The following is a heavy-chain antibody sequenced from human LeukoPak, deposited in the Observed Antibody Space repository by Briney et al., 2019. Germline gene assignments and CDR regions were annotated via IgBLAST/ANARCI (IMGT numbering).Heavy chain of an antibody. CDR1: GGSISNSNW. CDR2: IFHSGTT. CDR3: VRATFYYDRSGYRTFDY. V-gene: IGHV4-4*02. J-gene: IGHJ4*02. D-gene: IGHD3-22*01. Sequence: SGTLPLTCAVSGGSISNSNWWTWVRQPPGKGLEWIGEIFHSGTTNYNPSLKSRVTISVDKSKNQFSLKLNSVTAADTAVYYCVRATFYYDRSGYRTFDYWGQGTLVTVSS.